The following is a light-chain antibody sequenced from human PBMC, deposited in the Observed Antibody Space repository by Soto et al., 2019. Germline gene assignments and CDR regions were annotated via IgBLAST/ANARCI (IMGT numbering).Light chain of an antibody. CDR2: GAS. CDR1: QSVYSNS. J-gene: IGKJ2*01. V-gene: IGKV3-20*01. CDR3: QQSGSSPFT. Sequence: EIVLTRSPGTLSLSPGDRATLSCRASQSVYSNSLAWYQQKPGQAPRLLIYGASNRATGIPDRFSGSGSGTDFTLTISRLEPEDFAVYYCQQSGSSPFTFGQGTKLEIK.